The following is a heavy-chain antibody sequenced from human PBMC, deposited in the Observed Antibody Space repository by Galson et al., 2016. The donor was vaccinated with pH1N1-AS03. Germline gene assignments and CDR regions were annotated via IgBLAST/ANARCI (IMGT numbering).Heavy chain of an antibody. V-gene: IGHV3-23*01. CDR1: GFTFNNYA. CDR3: AKVPYSYDKSVFNS. J-gene: IGHJ4*02. D-gene: IGHD3-22*01. Sequence: SLRLSCATSGFTFNNYAMNWVRQAPGKGLKWVSTISGNGANTYYGDSVRGRFTISRDNSKSTLYLQMNSLRAEDTAIYYCAKVPYSYDKSVFNSWGQGTLVTVSS. CDR2: ISGNGANT.